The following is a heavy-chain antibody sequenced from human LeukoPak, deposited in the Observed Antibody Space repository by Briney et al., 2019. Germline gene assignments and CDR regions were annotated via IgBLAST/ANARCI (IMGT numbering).Heavy chain of an antibody. CDR2: IKQDGSEK. D-gene: IGHD5-12*01. CDR3: ARVGGSSYDYAFDI. Sequence: GGSLRLSCAASGFTFSSYWMSWVRQAPGKGLEWVANIKQDGSEKYYVDSVKGRFIISRDNAKNSLYLQMNSLRAEDTAVYYCARVGGSSYDYAFDIWGQGTMVTVSS. V-gene: IGHV3-7*01. J-gene: IGHJ3*02. CDR1: GFTFSSYW.